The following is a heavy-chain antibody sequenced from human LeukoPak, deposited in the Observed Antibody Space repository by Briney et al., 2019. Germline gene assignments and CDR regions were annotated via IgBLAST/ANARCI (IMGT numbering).Heavy chain of an antibody. CDR2: IYYSGNT. D-gene: IGHD4-17*01. V-gene: IGHV4-59*12. J-gene: IGHJ4*02. CDR3: VRDPTTVTTFFDA. Sequence: SETLSLTCTVSGGSMSPYHWGWIRQPPGKGLEWTGYIYYSGNTYSNPSLKTRVSMSADTSKNQLSLKLTSVTAADTAVYYCVRDPTTVTTFFDAWGQGTLVTVSS. CDR1: GGSMSPYH.